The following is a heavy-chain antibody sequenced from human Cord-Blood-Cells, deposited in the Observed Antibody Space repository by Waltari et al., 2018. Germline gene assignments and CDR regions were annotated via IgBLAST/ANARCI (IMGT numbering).Heavy chain of an antibody. CDR1: GGSFSGYY. D-gene: IGHD3-3*01. CDR2: INHSGST. J-gene: IGHJ4*02. CDR3: ARQRSDFWSGYFPYYFDY. V-gene: IGHV4-34*01. Sequence: QVQLQQWGAGLLKPSETLSLTCAVYGGSFSGYYWSWIRKPPGKGLEWIGEINHSGSTNYNPSLKSRVTISVDTSKNQFSLKLSSVTAADTAVYYCARQRSDFWSGYFPYYFDYWGQGTLVTVSS.